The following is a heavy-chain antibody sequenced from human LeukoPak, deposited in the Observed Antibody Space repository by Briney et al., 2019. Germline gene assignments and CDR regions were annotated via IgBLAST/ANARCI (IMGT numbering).Heavy chain of an antibody. CDR2: IYYSDST. J-gene: IGHJ4*02. CDR3: ARGYCTNGVCYSPHFDY. V-gene: IGHV4-59*01. D-gene: IGHD2-8*01. CDR1: GSSISSYY. Sequence: SETLSLTCTVSGSSISSYYWIWIRQPPGKRLDYTVYIYYSDSTNYNPSLKSRVTISVDTSKNQFSLKLSSVTAADTAVYYCARGYCTNGVCYSPHFDYWGQGTLVTVSS.